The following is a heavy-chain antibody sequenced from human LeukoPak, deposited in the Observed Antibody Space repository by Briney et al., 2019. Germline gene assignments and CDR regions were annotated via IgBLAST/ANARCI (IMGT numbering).Heavy chain of an antibody. V-gene: IGHV3-48*04. D-gene: IGHD3-3*01. CDR1: GFTFSSYS. J-gene: IGHJ6*03. CDR2: ISSSSSTI. Sequence: GGSLRLSCAASGFTFSSYSMNWVRQAPGKGLEWVSYISSSSSTIYYAGSVKGRFTISRDNAKNSLYLQMNSLRAEDTAVYYCARADFWSGYDMDVWGKGTTVTVSS. CDR3: ARADFWSGYDMDV.